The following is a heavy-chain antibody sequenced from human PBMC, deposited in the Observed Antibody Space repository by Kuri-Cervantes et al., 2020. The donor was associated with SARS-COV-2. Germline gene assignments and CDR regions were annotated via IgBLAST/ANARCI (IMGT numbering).Heavy chain of an antibody. V-gene: IGHV1-3*01. Sequence: ASVKVSCKASGYTFTSYAMHWVRQAPGQRLEWMGWINAGNGDTKYSQKFQGRVTITRDTSASTAYMELSSPRSEDTAVYYCATNLYGDYPDYWGQGTLVTVSS. D-gene: IGHD4-17*01. CDR3: ATNLYGDYPDY. CDR1: GYTFTSYA. CDR2: INAGNGDT. J-gene: IGHJ4*02.